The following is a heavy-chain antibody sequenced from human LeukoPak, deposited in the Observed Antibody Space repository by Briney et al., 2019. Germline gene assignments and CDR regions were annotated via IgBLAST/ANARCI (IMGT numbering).Heavy chain of an antibody. Sequence: ASVKVSCKASGDIFTSYGMNWVRQAPGQGLEWMGWINTNTGNPTYAQGFTGRFVFSLDTSVSTAYLQISGLKAEDTAVYYCARVQNYYDSSDYNYGAAFDIWGQGTMVTVSS. CDR3: ARVQNYYDSSDYNYGAAFDI. D-gene: IGHD3-22*01. CDR2: INTNTGNP. CDR1: GDIFTSYG. V-gene: IGHV7-4-1*02. J-gene: IGHJ3*02.